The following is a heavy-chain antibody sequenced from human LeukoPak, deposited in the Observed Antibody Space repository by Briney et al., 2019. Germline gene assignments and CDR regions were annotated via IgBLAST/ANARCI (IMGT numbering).Heavy chain of an antibody. D-gene: IGHD4-17*01. Sequence: SLRLSCSASGFTFDDYPMHWLRPAPGKGLVGVSDISWNSGSIGYADPVKGQFTISRDNAKISLYLQMNSLRAEDTGLYYWAKGDYGDPLDYWGQGTLDSVSS. CDR2: ISWNSGSI. CDR3: AKGDYGDPLDY. V-gene: IGHV3-9*01. CDR1: GFTFDDYP. J-gene: IGHJ4*02.